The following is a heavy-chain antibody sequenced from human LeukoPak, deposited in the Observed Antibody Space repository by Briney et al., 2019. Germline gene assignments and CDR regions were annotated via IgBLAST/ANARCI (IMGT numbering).Heavy chain of an antibody. Sequence: GGSLRLSCAASGFTFSRYGMQWVRQARGKGGEWVAFIRYDGSKKYYADSEEGRFTISRYNSKNTLYPQMNSLRAEDTAVYYCTKGIVLMVYAISGDAFDIWGQGTMVTVSS. D-gene: IGHD2-8*01. CDR2: IRYDGSKK. V-gene: IGHV3-30*02. CDR3: TKGIVLMVYAISGDAFDI. CDR1: GFTFSRYG. J-gene: IGHJ3*02.